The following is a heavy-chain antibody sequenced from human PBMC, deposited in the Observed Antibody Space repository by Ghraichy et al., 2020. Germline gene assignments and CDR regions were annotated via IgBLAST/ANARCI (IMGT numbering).Heavy chain of an antibody. J-gene: IGHJ4*02. CDR3: ASLYYDSSGYYYYFDY. V-gene: IGHV1-8*01. D-gene: IGHD3-22*01. Sequence: ASVKVSCKASGYTFTSYDLNWVRQATGQGLEWMGWMNPNSGNTGYAQKFQGRVTMTRNTSISTAYMELSSLRSEDTAVYYCASLYYDSSGYYYYFDYWGQVTLVTVSS. CDR2: MNPNSGNT. CDR1: GYTFTSYD.